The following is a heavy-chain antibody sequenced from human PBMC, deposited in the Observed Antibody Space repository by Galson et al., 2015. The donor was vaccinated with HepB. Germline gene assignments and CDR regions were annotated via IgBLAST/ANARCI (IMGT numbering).Heavy chain of an antibody. CDR2: IYYSGST. D-gene: IGHD2-21*01. Sequence: TLSLTCTVSGGSIGSGGYYWSWIRQHPGKGLEWIGYIYYSGSTYYNPSLKSRVTISVDTSKNQFSLKLSSVTAADTAVYYCARVSELHCGGDCYSDYFDYWGQGTLVTVSS. J-gene: IGHJ4*02. CDR3: ARVSELHCGGDCYSDYFDY. CDR1: GGSIGSGGYY. V-gene: IGHV4-31*03.